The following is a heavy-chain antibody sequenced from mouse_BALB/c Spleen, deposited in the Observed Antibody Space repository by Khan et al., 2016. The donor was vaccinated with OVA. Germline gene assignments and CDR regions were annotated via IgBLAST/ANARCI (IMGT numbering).Heavy chain of an antibody. V-gene: IGHV1S81*02. CDR2: INPSSGGT. Sequence: QVQLKESGAELVKPGASVRLSCKASGYTFTSYYLYWVKQRPGQGLEWIGDINPSSGGTNFNEKFKSKATLTVDKSSSTAYIQLNSLTSEDSAVYYCTRSGYGSFAYWGQGTLGNVSA. CDR1: GYTFTSYY. CDR3: TRSGYGSFAY. D-gene: IGHD2-2*01. J-gene: IGHJ3*01.